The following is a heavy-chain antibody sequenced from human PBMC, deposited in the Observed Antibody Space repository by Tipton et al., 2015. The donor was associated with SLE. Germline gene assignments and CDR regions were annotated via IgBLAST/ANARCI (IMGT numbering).Heavy chain of an antibody. D-gene: IGHD6-19*01. CDR3: ARVPYISGWGPYYFDY. CDR1: GYSISGHY. Sequence: TLSLTCTVSGYSISGHYWTWFRQSPGKGLEWIGYTYNTGSTNYNPSLKSRVTIELDTSKNQFSLKLSSVTAEDTAVYYCARVPYISGWGPYYFDYWGQGTLVTVSS. CDR2: TYNTGST. V-gene: IGHV4-59*11. J-gene: IGHJ4*02.